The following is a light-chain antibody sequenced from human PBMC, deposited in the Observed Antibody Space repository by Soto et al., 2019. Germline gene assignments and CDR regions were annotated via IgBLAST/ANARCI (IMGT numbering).Light chain of an antibody. J-gene: IGKJ4*02. CDR3: QHANSFPLT. Sequence: DIEMTQSPSSVSASVGDTVTITCRASRDVRDWLDWYQQRPGTALKVLIYAAYTLQSGVPSRFSCNGSGTLFTLTISSLQPEDFATYYWQHANSFPLTFGGGTKVEIK. CDR1: RDVRDW. CDR2: AAY. V-gene: IGKV1-12*01.